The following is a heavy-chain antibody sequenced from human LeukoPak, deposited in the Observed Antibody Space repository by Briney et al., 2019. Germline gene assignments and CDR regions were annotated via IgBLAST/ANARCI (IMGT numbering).Heavy chain of an antibody. J-gene: IGHJ5*02. CDR1: GFTFSSYW. Sequence: PGGSPRLSCAASGFTFSSYWMSWVRQAPGKGLEWVANIKQDGSEKYYVDSVKGRFTISRDNAKNSLYLQMNSLRAEDTAVYYCARLVGYQLLFTRGWFDPWGQGTLVTVSS. V-gene: IGHV3-7*05. D-gene: IGHD2-2*01. CDR3: ARLVGYQLLFTRGWFDP. CDR2: IKQDGSEK.